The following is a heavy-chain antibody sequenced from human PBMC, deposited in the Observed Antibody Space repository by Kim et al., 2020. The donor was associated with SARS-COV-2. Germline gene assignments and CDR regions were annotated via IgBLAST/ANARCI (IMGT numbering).Heavy chain of an antibody. V-gene: IGHV3-15*01. CDR1: GFTFSNAW. CDR2: IKSKTDGGTT. J-gene: IGHJ4*02. CDR3: TTEDFWSGIAFDY. Sequence: GGSLRLSCAASGFTFSNAWMSWVRQAPGKGLEWVGRIKSKTDGGTTDYAAPVKGRFTISRDDSKNTLYLQMNSLKTEDTAVYYCTTEDFWSGIAFDYWGQGTLVTVSS. D-gene: IGHD3-3*01.